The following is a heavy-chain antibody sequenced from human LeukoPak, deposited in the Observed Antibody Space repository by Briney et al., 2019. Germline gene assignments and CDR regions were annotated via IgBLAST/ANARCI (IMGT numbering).Heavy chain of an antibody. CDR3: ARAHTYYYGSGSQKGYYFDY. J-gene: IGHJ4*02. D-gene: IGHD3-10*01. CDR2: INWNGGST. CDR1: GFTFDDYG. V-gene: IGHV3-20*01. Sequence: GGSLRLSCAASGFTFDDYGMSWVRQAPGEGLEWVSGINWNGGSTGYADSVKGRFTISRDNAKNSLYLQMNSLRAEDTALYHCARAHTYYYGSGSQKGYYFDYWGQGTLVTVSS.